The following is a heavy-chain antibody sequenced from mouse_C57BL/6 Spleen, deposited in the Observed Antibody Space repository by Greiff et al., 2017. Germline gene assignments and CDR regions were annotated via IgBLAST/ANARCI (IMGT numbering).Heavy chain of an antibody. J-gene: IGHJ3*01. V-gene: IGHV1-64*01. CDR2: IHPNSGST. CDR1: GYTFTSYW. Sequence: QVQLKQPGAELVKPGASVKLSCKASGYTFTSYWMHWVKQRPGQGLEWIGMIHPNSGSTNYNEKFKSKATLTVDKSSSTAYMQLSSLTSEDSAVYYGARTQTAQATGFAYWGQGTLVTVSA. CDR3: ARTQTAQATGFAY. D-gene: IGHD3-2*02.